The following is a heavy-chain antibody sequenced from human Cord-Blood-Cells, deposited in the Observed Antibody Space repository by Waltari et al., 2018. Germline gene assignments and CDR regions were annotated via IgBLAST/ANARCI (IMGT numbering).Heavy chain of an antibody. CDR1: GGSFSGYY. V-gene: IGHV4-34*01. Sequence: QVQLQQWGAGLLKPSETLSLTCAVYGGSFSGYYWSWICQPPGKGLEWIGEINHSGSTNYNPSLKSRVTISVDTSKNQFSLKLSSVTAADTAVYYCARREVNSSSWTVDLWGRGTLVTVSS. CDR2: INHSGST. CDR3: ARREVNSSSWTVDL. J-gene: IGHJ2*01. D-gene: IGHD6-13*01.